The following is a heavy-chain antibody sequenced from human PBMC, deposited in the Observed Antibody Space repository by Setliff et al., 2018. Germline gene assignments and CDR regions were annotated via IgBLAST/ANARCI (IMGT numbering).Heavy chain of an antibody. Sequence: GGSLRLSCVASGFTFNSYGMHWVRQAPGKGLEWVAFIRYAGSYEYYEDSVKGRFTISRDNSQNTLYLQMDSLRVGDTALYYCAKVKKQLIRGSGLDLWGQGTLFTVSS. V-gene: IGHV3-30*02. CDR1: GFTFNSYG. CDR3: AKVKKQLIRGSGLDL. CDR2: IRYAGSYE. J-gene: IGHJ5*02. D-gene: IGHD1-1*01.